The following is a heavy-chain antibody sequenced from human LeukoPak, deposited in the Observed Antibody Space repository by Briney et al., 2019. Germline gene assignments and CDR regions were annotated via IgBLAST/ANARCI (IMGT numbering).Heavy chain of an antibody. CDR2: IYYSGST. CDR1: GGYISTSNYY. V-gene: IGHV4-39*01. CDR3: TRFYYDASRPPY. D-gene: IGHD3-16*01. Sequence: SETLSLTCTVSGGYISTSNYYWGWIRQPPGKGLEWIGNIYYSGSTYYNPSLKSQVSLSLDTSMNQFSPKVNSLTVADTAVHYWTRFYYDASRPPYWGQGTLVAVSS. J-gene: IGHJ4*02.